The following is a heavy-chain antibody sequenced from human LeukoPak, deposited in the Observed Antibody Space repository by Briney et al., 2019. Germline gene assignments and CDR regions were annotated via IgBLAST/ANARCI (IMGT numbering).Heavy chain of an antibody. CDR2: IIPIFGTA. CDR3: ARARQGYSGYDLLGYYYYMDV. Sequence: SVKVSCKASGGTFSSYAISWVRQAPGQGLEWMGGIIPIFGTANYAQKFQGRVTITTDESTSTAYMELSSLRSEDTAVYYCARARQGYSGYDLLGYYYYMDVWGKGTTVTVSS. CDR1: GGTFSSYA. J-gene: IGHJ6*03. D-gene: IGHD5-12*01. V-gene: IGHV1-69*05.